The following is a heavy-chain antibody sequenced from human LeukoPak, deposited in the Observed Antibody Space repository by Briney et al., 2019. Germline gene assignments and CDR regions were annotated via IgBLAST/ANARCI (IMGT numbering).Heavy chain of an antibody. V-gene: IGHV1-69*01. D-gene: IGHD2-2*01. Sequence: SVKVSCKASGGTFSGYAISWVRQAPGQGLEWMGGIIPIFGTANYAQKFQGRVTITADESTSTAYMELSSLRSEDTAVYYCARGYCSSTSCWAPTLPGEYFQHWGQGTLVTVSS. CDR2: IIPIFGTA. CDR1: GGTFSGYA. CDR3: ARGYCSSTSCWAPTLPGEYFQH. J-gene: IGHJ1*01.